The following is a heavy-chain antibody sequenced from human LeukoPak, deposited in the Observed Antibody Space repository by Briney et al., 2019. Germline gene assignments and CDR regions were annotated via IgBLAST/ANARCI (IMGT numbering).Heavy chain of an antibody. J-gene: IGHJ5*02. CDR3: ARCLDGGTMIVEGGPGESWFDP. V-gene: IGHV4-59*01. CDR1: GGSISSYY. CDR2: IYYSGST. Sequence: SETLSLTCTVSGGSISSYYWSWIRQPPGKGLEWIGDIYYSGSTNYNPSLKSRVTISVDTSKNQFSLKLSSVTAADTAVYYCARCLDGGTMIVEGGPGESWFDPWGQGTLVTVSS. D-gene: IGHD3-22*01.